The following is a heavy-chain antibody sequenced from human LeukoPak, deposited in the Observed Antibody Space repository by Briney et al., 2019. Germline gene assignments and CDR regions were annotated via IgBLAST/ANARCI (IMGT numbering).Heavy chain of an antibody. Sequence: GGSLRLSCAASGFTFSSYAMSWVRQAPGKGLEWVSAISGSGGSTYYADSVKGRSTISRDNSKNTLYLQMNSLRAEDTAVYYCAKEFSFYDFWSGYPFDYWGQGTLVTVSS. CDR1: GFTFSSYA. V-gene: IGHV3-23*01. D-gene: IGHD3-3*01. CDR3: AKEFSFYDFWSGYPFDY. J-gene: IGHJ4*02. CDR2: ISGSGGST.